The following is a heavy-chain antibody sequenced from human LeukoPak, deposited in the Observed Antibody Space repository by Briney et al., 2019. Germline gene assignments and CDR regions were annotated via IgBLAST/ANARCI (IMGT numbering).Heavy chain of an antibody. V-gene: IGHV1-8*03. Sequence: ASVKVSCKASGYTFTTYDITWVRQATGQGLEWMGWMNPNSGNTAYAQKFQGRVTITRNTSISTAYMELSSLRSEDTAVYYCARSRDSGFDYWGQGTLVTVSS. J-gene: IGHJ4*02. D-gene: IGHD6-19*01. CDR3: ARSRDSGFDY. CDR1: GYTFTTYD. CDR2: MNPNSGNT.